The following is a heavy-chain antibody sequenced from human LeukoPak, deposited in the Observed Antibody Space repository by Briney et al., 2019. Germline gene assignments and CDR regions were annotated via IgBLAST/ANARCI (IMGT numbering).Heavy chain of an antibody. D-gene: IGHD6-13*01. CDR2: INHSGST. J-gene: IGHJ5*02. V-gene: IGHV4-34*01. CDR1: GGSFSGYY. CDR3: ARGRWIAADARMSGFRFDP. Sequence: SETLSLTCAVYGGSFSGYYWSWIRQPPGKGLEWIGEINHSGSTNYNPSLKSRVTISVDTSKNQFSLKLSSVTAADTAVYYCARGRWIAADARMSGFRFDPWGQGTLVTVSS.